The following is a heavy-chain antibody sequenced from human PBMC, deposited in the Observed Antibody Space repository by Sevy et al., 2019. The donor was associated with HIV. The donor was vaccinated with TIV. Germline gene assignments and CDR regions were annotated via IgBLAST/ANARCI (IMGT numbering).Heavy chain of an antibody. CDR2: IFSSGST. CDR1: GFTVNDKY. D-gene: IGHD6-19*01. CDR3: VSLFLSYRSGWSYFHY. Sequence: VGSLRLSCAISGFTVNDKYIIWVRQAPGKGLEWVSVIFSSGSTYYADSAKGRFTISRDNSKNTVDLQMNSVRAEDTAVYYCVSLFLSYRSGWSYFHYWGQGTLVTVSS. J-gene: IGHJ4*02. V-gene: IGHV3-66*02.